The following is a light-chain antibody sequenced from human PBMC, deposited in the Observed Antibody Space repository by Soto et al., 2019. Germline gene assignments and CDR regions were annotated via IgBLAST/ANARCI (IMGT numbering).Light chain of an antibody. Sequence: EIVMTQSPVTLSVSPGEGATLPCRSSQGIGDTLAWCQQKPGETPSLLIYDTSIRAPLLPARFSGSRSGAEFTLTISSLQSEDFAVYYCQHYVNWPLTFGGGTKV. J-gene: IGKJ4*01. CDR2: DTS. CDR3: QHYVNWPLT. CDR1: QGIGDT. V-gene: IGKV3-15*01.